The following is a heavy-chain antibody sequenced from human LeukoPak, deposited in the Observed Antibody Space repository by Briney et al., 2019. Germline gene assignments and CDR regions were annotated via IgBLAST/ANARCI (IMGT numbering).Heavy chain of an antibody. J-gene: IGHJ5*02. Sequence: GGSLRLSCAATGFTFSSYAMHLVRQAPGNGLDLAAVISYDGSSKYYADSVKGRFTISRDNSKNTLYLQMNSMRAEDTAVYYCARRDLGTRRFDPWGQGTLVTVSS. CDR3: ARRDLGTRRFDP. V-gene: IGHV3-30-3*01. CDR1: GFTFSSYA. CDR2: ISYDGSSK. D-gene: IGHD1-1*01.